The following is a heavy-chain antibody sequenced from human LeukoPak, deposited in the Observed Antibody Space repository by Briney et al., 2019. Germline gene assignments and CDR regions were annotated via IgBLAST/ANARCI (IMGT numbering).Heavy chain of an antibody. CDR2: ISNNGGST. V-gene: IGHV3-23*01. J-gene: IGHJ4*02. CDR1: GFTFSSYA. Sequence: GGSLRLSCAASGFTFSSYAMSWVRQAPGKGLEWVSVISNNGGSTSHADSVKGRFTISRDNSKNTLYLQMNSLRAEDTAVYYCAKAGGYSYGITGPYFDYWGQGTLVTVSS. D-gene: IGHD5-18*01. CDR3: AKAGGYSYGITGPYFDY.